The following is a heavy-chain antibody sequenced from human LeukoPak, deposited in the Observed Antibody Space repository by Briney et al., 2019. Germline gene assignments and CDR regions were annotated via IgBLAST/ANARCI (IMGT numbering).Heavy chain of an antibody. CDR3: ARANSNFLTYNWFDP. J-gene: IGHJ5*02. V-gene: IGHV4-39*07. D-gene: IGHD4-11*01. Sequence: SETLSLTCTVSGGSISSSSYYWGWIRQPPGKGLEWIGSIYYSGSTYYNPSLKSRVTISVDTSKNQFSLKLSSVTAADTAVYYCARANSNFLTYNWFDPWGQGTLVTVSS. CDR1: GGSISSSSYY. CDR2: IYYSGST.